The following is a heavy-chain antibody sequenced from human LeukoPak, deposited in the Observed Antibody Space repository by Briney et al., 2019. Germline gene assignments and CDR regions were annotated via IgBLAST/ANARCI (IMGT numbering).Heavy chain of an antibody. D-gene: IGHD3-10*01. CDR1: GFTVSSNY. Sequence: GGSLRLSCAASGFTVSSNYMTWVRKAPGKGLEWVSVIYSGGATFYSDSVKGRFTISRDNSKNTLYLQMNSLGAEDTAVYYCARGVSGTYYTPIDYWGQGTLVTVSS. CDR3: ARGVSGTYYTPIDY. J-gene: IGHJ4*02. CDR2: IYSGGAT. V-gene: IGHV3-53*01.